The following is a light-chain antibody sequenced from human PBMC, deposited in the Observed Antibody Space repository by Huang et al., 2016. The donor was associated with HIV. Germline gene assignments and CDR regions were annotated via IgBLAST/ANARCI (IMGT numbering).Light chain of an antibody. Sequence: EIVLTQSPGTLSLSPGERATLSCRASQSVSSSYLAGYQQKPGQAPRLLIDGASSRATGIPDRCSGSGSGTDFTLTISRLEPEDFAVYYCQQYGSSPWTFGQGTKVEIK. CDR2: GAS. V-gene: IGKV3-20*01. J-gene: IGKJ1*01. CDR3: QQYGSSPWT. CDR1: QSVSSSY.